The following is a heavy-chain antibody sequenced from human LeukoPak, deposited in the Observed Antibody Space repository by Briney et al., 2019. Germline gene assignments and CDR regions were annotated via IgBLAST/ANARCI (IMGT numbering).Heavy chain of an antibody. CDR3: AKDYSSGLDAFDI. Sequence: PGRSLRLSCAASGFTFSSYGMHWVRQAPGNGLEWVAVISYDGSNKYYADSVKGRFTISRDNSKNTLYLQMNSLRAEDTAVYYCAKDYSSGLDAFDIWGQGTMVTVSS. D-gene: IGHD6-19*01. V-gene: IGHV3-30*18. CDR1: GFTFSSYG. J-gene: IGHJ3*02. CDR2: ISYDGSNK.